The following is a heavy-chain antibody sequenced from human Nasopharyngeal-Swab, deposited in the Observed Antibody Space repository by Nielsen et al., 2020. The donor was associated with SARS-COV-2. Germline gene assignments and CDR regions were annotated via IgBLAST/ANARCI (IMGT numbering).Heavy chain of an antibody. V-gene: IGHV1-2*06. CDR3: ARGYSSSWQGYYFDY. D-gene: IGHD6-13*01. Sequence: WVRQAPGQGLEWMGRINPNSGGTNYAQKFQGRVTMTRDTSISTAYMELSRLRSDDTAVYYCARGYSSSWQGYYFDYWGQGTLVTVSS. J-gene: IGHJ4*02. CDR2: INPNSGGT.